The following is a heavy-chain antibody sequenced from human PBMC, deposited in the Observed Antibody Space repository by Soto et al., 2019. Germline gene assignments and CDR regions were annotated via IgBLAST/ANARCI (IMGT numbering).Heavy chain of an antibody. CDR3: ARTLAVAVPWYYGMDV. CDR1: GFTFNIYA. V-gene: IGHV3-23*01. Sequence: PGGSLRLSCAASGFTFNIYAMNWVRQAPGKGLEWVSATSLSGDSTYFADSVKGRFMISRDNSKNTLYLQMNSLRAEDTAIYHCARTLAVAVPWYYGMDVWGQGTTVTVSS. D-gene: IGHD6-19*01. CDR2: TSLSGDST. J-gene: IGHJ6*02.